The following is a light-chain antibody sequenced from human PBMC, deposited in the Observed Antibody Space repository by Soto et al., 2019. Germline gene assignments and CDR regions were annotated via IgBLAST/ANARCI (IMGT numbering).Light chain of an antibody. J-gene: IGKJ1*01. V-gene: IGKV3-20*01. CDR2: GAS. CDR3: QQFDGSPRT. Sequence: EIGLTQSPGTLSLSPGERATLSCRARQTGSSTYLAWYQQKPGQAPRLLIYGASSRATGIPDRFSGSGSGTDFTLTISRLEPEDFAVYYCQQFDGSPRTFGQGTKV. CDR1: QTGSSTY.